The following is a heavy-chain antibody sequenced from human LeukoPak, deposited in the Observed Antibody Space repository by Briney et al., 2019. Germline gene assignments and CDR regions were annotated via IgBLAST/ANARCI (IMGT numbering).Heavy chain of an antibody. Sequence: SQTLSLTCTVSGDSISSGGYYWSWLRQYPGKGLEWIGYIHHSGSTYYNPSLKSRVIISVDTSKKQFSLKLSSVTAADTALYYCVRDSSGYFVFDYWGQGTLVTVSS. CDR1: GDSISSGGYY. J-gene: IGHJ4*02. CDR2: IHHSGST. D-gene: IGHD3-22*01. V-gene: IGHV4-31*03. CDR3: VRDSSGYFVFDY.